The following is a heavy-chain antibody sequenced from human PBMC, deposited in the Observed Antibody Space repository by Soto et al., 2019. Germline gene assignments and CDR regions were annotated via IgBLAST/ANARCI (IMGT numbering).Heavy chain of an antibody. CDR1: GYPVTAYY. V-gene: IGHV1-46*01. J-gene: IGHJ3*02. Sequence: QLHLVQSGAVVKKPGASVTVSCSASGYPVTAYYMHWVRQAPGRGLEWMGGINPATGAAKYPQTFQGRATIAGDTSTSTVFMEVSGLTSEDTAVFFCARGGGVGVAGSAAFDIWGQGTLVTVSS. D-gene: IGHD3-3*01. CDR2: INPATGAA. CDR3: ARGGGVGVAGSAAFDI.